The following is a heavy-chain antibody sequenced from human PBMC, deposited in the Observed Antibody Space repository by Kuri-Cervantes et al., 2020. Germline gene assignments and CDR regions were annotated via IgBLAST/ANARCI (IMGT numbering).Heavy chain of an antibody. D-gene: IGHD7-27*01. J-gene: IGHJ6*02. Sequence: SVKVSCKASGGTFSSYATSWVRQAPGQGLEWMGGIIPIFGTANYAQKFQGRVTITADKSTSTAYMELSSVTAADTAVYYCAREMTQNWGSLYFQHYYYYGMDVWGQGTTVTVSS. CDR1: GGTFSSYA. CDR2: IIPIFGTA. CDR3: AREMTQNWGSLYFQHYYYYGMDV. V-gene: IGHV1-69*06.